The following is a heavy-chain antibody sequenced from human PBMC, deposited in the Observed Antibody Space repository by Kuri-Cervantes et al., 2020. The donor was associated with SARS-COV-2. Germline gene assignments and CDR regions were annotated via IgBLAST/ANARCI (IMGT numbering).Heavy chain of an antibody. CDR3: AKLGMAFEVVISPPQASRMDV. CDR2: ISYDGSNK. V-gene: IGHV3-30-3*02. D-gene: IGHD3-3*01. CDR1: GFTFSSYA. Sequence: GGSLRLSCAASGFTFSSYAMHWVHQAPGKGLEWVAVISYDGSNKYYADSVKGRFTISRDNSKNTLYLQMNSLRAEDTAVYYCAKLGMAFEVVISPPQASRMDVWGKGTTVTVSS. J-gene: IGHJ6*03.